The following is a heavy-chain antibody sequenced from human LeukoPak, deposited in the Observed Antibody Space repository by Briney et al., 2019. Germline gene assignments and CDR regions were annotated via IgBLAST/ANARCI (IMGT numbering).Heavy chain of an antibody. CDR3: AKSDYYDSSGYYKYYFDY. CDR1: GFTFSSYA. CDR2: ISGSGGST. J-gene: IGHJ4*02. D-gene: IGHD3-22*01. V-gene: IGHV3-23*01. Sequence: PGGSLRLSCAASGFTFSSYAMSWVRQAPGKGLEWVSAISGSGGSTYYADSVKGRFTISRDNSKNTLYLQMNSLRAEDTAVYYCAKSDYYDSSGYYKYYFDYWGQGTLVTVSS.